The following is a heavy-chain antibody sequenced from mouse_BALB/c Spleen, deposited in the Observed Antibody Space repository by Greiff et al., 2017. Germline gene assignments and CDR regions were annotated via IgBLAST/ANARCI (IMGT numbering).Heavy chain of an antibody. V-gene: IGHV1-4*01. CDR3: ANYGSYYFDY. Sequence: QVQLKQSGAELARPGASVKMSCKASGYTFTSYTMHWVKQRPGQGLEWIGYINPSSGYTNYNQKFKDKATLTADKSSSTAYMQLSSLTSEDSAVYYCANYGSYYFDYWGQGTTLTVSS. J-gene: IGHJ2*01. D-gene: IGHD1-1*01. CDR1: GYTFTSYT. CDR2: INPSSGYT.